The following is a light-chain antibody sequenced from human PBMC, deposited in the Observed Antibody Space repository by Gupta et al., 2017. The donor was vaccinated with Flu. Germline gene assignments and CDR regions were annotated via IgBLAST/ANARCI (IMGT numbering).Light chain of an antibody. J-gene: IGLJ2*01. Sequence: ITSSCTGTISDVGGYDYVSWYQQHPGKAPKLMIYDVSNRPSGVSNRFSGSKSGNTASLTISGLQAEDEADYYCNSYSSSSTLIVFGGGTKLTVL. V-gene: IGLV2-14*03. CDR3: NSYSSSSTLIV. CDR2: DVS. CDR1: ISDVGGYDY.